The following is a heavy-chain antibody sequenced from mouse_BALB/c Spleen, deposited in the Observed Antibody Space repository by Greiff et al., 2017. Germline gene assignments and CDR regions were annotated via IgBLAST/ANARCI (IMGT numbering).Heavy chain of an antibody. Sequence: EVQLQQSGAELVKPGASVKVSCPASGFNIQDTYMHWVKQRPEQGLEWIGRIDPANGNTKYDPKFQGKATLTADTSSNTAYLQLSSLTSEDTAVYYCARYGNYDAMDYWGQGTSVTVSS. CDR3: ARYGNYDAMDY. CDR2: IDPANGNT. D-gene: IGHD1-1*01. V-gene: IGHV14-3*02. J-gene: IGHJ4*01. CDR1: GFNIQDTY.